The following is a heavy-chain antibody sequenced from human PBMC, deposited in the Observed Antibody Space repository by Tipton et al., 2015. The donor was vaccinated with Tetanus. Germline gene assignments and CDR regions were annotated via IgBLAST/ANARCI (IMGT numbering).Heavy chain of an antibody. Sequence: TLSLTCTVSGDFVTFGSYYWGWIRQPPGKGLEWIGSVYYSGTTYYNASLESRVTISIDTSKRQISMKLTSVTAADTTVYYCAREHIRLIGEVIFRFFDVWGRGTLVTVSS. V-gene: IGHV4-39*02. CDR1: GDFVTFGSYY. CDR3: AREHIRLIGEVIFRFFDV. J-gene: IGHJ2*01. D-gene: IGHD3-3*02. CDR2: VYYSGTT.